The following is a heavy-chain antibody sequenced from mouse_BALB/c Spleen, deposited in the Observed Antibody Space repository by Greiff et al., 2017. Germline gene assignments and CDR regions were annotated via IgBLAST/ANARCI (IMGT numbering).Heavy chain of an antibody. CDR1: GFAFSSYD. J-gene: IGHJ2*01. D-gene: IGHD1-1*01. Sequence: DVKLQESGGGLVKPGGSLKLSCAASGFAFSSYDMSWVRQTPEKRLEWVAYISSGGGSTYYPDTVKGRFTISRDNAKNTLYLQMSSLKSEDTAMYYCARRITTSLFDYWGQGTTLTVSS. V-gene: IGHV5-12-1*01. CDR3: ARRITTSLFDY. CDR2: ISSGGGST.